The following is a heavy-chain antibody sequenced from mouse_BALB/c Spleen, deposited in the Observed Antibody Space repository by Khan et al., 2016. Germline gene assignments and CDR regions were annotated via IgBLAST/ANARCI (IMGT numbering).Heavy chain of an antibody. J-gene: IGHJ3*01. CDR3: ARAGMITWFDY. Sequence: EVKLLESGGDLVQPGGSLKLSCAASGIDFSGYWMSWVRQAPGQGLEWIGEINPDSSTINYTPSLQDKSTISRDNANNTLYLQLSKVRSEDTALSYCARAGMITWFDYWGQATLVTVSA. V-gene: IGHV4-1*02. CDR2: INPDSSTI. CDR1: GIDFSGYW. D-gene: IGHD2-4*01.